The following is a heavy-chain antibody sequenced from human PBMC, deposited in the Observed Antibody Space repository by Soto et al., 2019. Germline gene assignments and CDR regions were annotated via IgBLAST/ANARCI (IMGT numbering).Heavy chain of an antibody. CDR2: IYPGSGKT. J-gene: IGHJ4*02. D-gene: IGHD2-21*02. CDR3: ARGSVTGPFYFEN. Sequence: GASVKVSCKTSGYSFTTHTLHWVRQTPGHGLQWMGWIYPGSGKTKYSQQRFQGRVTLTSDTSASTAYLELSSLRSEDTAMYYCARGSVTGPFYFENWGQGTLVTVSS. CDR1: GYSFTTHT. V-gene: IGHV1-3*01.